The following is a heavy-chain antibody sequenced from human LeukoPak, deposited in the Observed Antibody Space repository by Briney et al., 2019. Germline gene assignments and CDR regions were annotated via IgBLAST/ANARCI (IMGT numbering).Heavy chain of an antibody. Sequence: GESLKISCKGSGYSFTSYWISWVRQMPGKGLEWMGRIDPSDSYTNYSPSFQGHVTISADKSISTAYLQWSSLKASDTAMYYCARPIQGYSYGYPDAFDIWGQGTMVTVS. CDR2: IDPSDSYT. V-gene: IGHV5-10-1*01. J-gene: IGHJ3*02. D-gene: IGHD5-18*01. CDR3: ARPIQGYSYGYPDAFDI. CDR1: GYSFTSYW.